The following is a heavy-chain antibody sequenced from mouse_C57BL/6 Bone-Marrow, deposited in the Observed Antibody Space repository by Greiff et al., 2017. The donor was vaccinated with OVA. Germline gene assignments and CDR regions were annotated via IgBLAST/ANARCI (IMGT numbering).Heavy chain of an antibody. D-gene: IGHD2-5*01. Sequence: DVKLQESGPGLVKPSQSLSLTCSVTGYSITSGYYWNWIRQFPGNKLEWMGYISYDGSNNYNTSRKHRISITRDTSKNQFFLKLNSVTTEDTATYYCARNAYYSNYDYYAMDYWGQGTSVTVSS. V-gene: IGHV3-6*01. CDR1: GYSITSGYY. CDR2: ISYDGSN. CDR3: ARNAYYSNYDYYAMDY. J-gene: IGHJ4*01.